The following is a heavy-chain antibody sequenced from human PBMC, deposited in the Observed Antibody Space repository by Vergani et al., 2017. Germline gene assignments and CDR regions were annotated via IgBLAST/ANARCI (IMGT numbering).Heavy chain of an antibody. V-gene: IGHV5-51*01. D-gene: IGHD2-15*01. CDR3: ARHRGWGLVVVAATPWYYYYGMDV. CDR1: GYTFTDYW. Sequence: EVQLVQSGAEVKKPGESLKISCEGSGYTFTDYWVGWVRQKPGKGLEWMGVVYARDSITRYSLSFEGQVTISADKSINTAYLEWDSPRASDSAMYYCARHRGWGLVVVAATPWYYYYGMDVWGQGTTVTVSS. CDR2: VYARDSIT. J-gene: IGHJ6*02.